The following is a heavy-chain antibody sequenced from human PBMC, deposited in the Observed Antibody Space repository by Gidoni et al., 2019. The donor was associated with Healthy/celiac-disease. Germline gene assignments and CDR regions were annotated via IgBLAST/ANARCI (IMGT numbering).Heavy chain of an antibody. V-gene: IGHV3-53*02. CDR2: IYSGGST. J-gene: IGHJ3*02. Sequence: EVQLVANGGGLIQPGGSLRLSCAASGFTVRSKYMGWVRQAPGKGLEWVSVIYSGGSTYYADSVKGRFTISRDNSKNTLYLQMNSLRAEDTAVYYCAREGPDYYDSSGYGYAFDIWGQGTMVTVSS. CDR3: AREGPDYYDSSGYGYAFDI. CDR1: GFTVRSKY. D-gene: IGHD3-22*01.